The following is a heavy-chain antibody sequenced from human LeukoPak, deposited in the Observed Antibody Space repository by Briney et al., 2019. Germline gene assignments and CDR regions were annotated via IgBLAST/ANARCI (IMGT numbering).Heavy chain of an antibody. Sequence: APVKVSCKASGYTFTGHYIHWVRQAPGQGLEWLGWINPNSGGTNYAQKFQGRVTMTRDTSISTAYMELSRLTSDDTAVYYCARDGSTMTIDIDYWGQGILVTVSS. CDR1: GYTFTGHY. J-gene: IGHJ4*02. V-gene: IGHV1-2*02. CDR3: ARDGSTMTIDIDY. D-gene: IGHD4/OR15-4a*01. CDR2: INPNSGGT.